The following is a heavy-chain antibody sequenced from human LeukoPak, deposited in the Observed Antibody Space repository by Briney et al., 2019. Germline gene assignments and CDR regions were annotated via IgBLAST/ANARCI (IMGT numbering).Heavy chain of an antibody. CDR3: AAYSSGPFDY. J-gene: IGHJ4*02. D-gene: IGHD3-22*01. CDR1: GGSISSHY. Sequence: SETLSLTCTVSGGSISSHYWSWIRQPPGKGLEWIGYIYYSGSTNYNPSLKSRVTISVDTSKNQFSLKLSSVTAADTAVYYCAAYSSGPFDYWGQGTLVTVSS. CDR2: IYYSGST. V-gene: IGHV4-59*11.